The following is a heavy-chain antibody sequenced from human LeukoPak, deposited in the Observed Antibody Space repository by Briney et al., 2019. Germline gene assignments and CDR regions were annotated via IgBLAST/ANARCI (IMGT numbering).Heavy chain of an antibody. Sequence: PSETLSLTCTVSGGSISSSSYYWGWIRQPPGKGLEWIGSIYYSGSTYYNPSLKSRVTISVDTSKNQFSLKLSSVTAADTAVYYCARHGTEQWLVRDYYYYGMDVWGQGTTVTVSS. J-gene: IGHJ6*02. CDR1: GGSISSSSYY. V-gene: IGHV4-39*01. CDR3: ARHGTEQWLVRDYYYYGMDV. D-gene: IGHD6-19*01. CDR2: IYYSGST.